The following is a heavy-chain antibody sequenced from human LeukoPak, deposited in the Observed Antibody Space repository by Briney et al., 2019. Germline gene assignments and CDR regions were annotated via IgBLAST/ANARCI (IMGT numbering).Heavy chain of an antibody. CDR3: AKADSSSPMAWFDP. CDR1: GCTFSSYA. J-gene: IGHJ5*02. CDR2: IIPIFGKA. V-gene: IGHV1-69*05. Sequence: VASVKVSCKSSGCTFSSYAISWVRQAPGQGLEWMGGIIPIFGKANYAQKFQGRVTITTDESTSTAYMELGSQRTEDTAVYYCAKADSSSPMAWFDPWGQGTLVTVSS. D-gene: IGHD6-13*01.